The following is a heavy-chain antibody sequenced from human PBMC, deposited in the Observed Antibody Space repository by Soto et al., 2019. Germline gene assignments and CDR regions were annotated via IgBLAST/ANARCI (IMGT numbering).Heavy chain of an antibody. V-gene: IGHV1-18*01. D-gene: IGHD6-13*01. J-gene: IGHJ5*02. CDR1: GFTFTSYG. Sequence: GASVKVSRKASGFTFTSYGISWVRQAPGQGLEWMGWISAYNGNTNYAQKLQGRVTMTTDTSTSTAYMELRSLRSDDTAVYYCARRIAAAGTGWFDPWGQGTLVTVSS. CDR2: ISAYNGNT. CDR3: ARRIAAAGTGWFDP.